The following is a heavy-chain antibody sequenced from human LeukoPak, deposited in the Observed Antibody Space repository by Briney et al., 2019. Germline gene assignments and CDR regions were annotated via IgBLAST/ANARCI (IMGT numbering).Heavy chain of an antibody. J-gene: IGHJ3*02. CDR1: GFTFSSYA. CDR2: ITGGGGNT. Sequence: RGSLRLSCAASGFTFSSYAMSWVRQAPGKGLEWVSVITGGGGNTYYADSVKGRFTISRDNSKNTLYLQMNSLRAEDTAIYFCARDSPHFDIWGQGTMVTVSS. V-gene: IGHV3-23*01. CDR3: ARDSPHFDI.